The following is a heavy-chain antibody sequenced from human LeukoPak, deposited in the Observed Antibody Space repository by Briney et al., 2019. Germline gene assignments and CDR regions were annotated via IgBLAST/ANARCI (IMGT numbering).Heavy chain of an antibody. CDR2: ISAYNGNT. Sequence: ASVKVSCKAPGYTFTSYGISWVRQAPGQGLEWMGWISAYNGNTNYAQKLQGRVTMTTDTSTSTAYMELRSLRSDDTAVYYCARAGRSDSSGYYYYYYGMDVWGQGTTVTVSS. J-gene: IGHJ6*02. D-gene: IGHD3-22*01. CDR3: ARAGRSDSSGYYYYYYGMDV. CDR1: GYTFTSYG. V-gene: IGHV1-18*01.